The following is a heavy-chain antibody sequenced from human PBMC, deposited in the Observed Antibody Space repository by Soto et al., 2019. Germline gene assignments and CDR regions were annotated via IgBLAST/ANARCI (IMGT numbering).Heavy chain of an antibody. Sequence: ASVKVSCRASGYTFTGYYMHWVRQAPGQGPEWMGWINPNSGGTNYAQKFQGWVTMTRDTSISTAYMELSRLRSDDTAVYYCARVGMTTVNYYYGMDVWGQGTTVTVSS. CDR2: INPNSGGT. CDR3: ARVGMTTVNYYYGMDV. D-gene: IGHD4-17*01. CDR1: GYTFTGYY. V-gene: IGHV1-2*04. J-gene: IGHJ6*02.